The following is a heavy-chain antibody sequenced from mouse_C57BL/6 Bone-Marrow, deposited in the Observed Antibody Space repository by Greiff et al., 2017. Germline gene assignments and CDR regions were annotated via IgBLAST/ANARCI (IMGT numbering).Heavy chain of an antibody. CDR1: GFTFTDYY. CDR3: AGGNYPYYAMDY. J-gene: IGHJ4*01. Sequence: EVKLVESGGGLVQPGGSLSLSCAASGFTFTDYYMSWVRQPPGKALEWLGFIRNKANGYTTEYSASVKGRFTISRDNSQSILYLQMNALRAEDSATYYCAGGNYPYYAMDYWGQGTSVTVAS. CDR2: IRNKANGYTT. D-gene: IGHD2-1*01. V-gene: IGHV7-3*01.